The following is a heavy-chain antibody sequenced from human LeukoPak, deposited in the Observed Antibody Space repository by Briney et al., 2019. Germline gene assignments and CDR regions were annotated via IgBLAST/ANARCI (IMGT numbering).Heavy chain of an antibody. CDR2: IYHSGST. D-gene: IGHD3-10*01. CDR3: ARYTSSGAFDI. CDR1: GGSISSGGYS. J-gene: IGHJ3*02. V-gene: IGHV4-30-2*01. Sequence: SETLSLTCAVSGGSISSGGYSWSWIRQPPGKGLEWIGYIYHSGSTYYNPSLKSRVTISVDRSKNQFSLKLSSVTAADTVVYYCARYTSSGAFDIWGQGTMVTVSS.